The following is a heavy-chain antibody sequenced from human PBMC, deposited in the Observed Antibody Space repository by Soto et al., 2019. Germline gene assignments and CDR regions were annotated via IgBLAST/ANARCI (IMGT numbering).Heavy chain of an antibody. D-gene: IGHD3-10*01. V-gene: IGHV1-69*04. J-gene: IGHJ6*01. CDR1: GYTFTSYG. CDR3: PRGLYGSGGYFPGAQRHQPLGTGLDF. CDR2: VIPNLGRT. Sequence: PVKVSCKASGYTFTSYGITWVRQAPGKGHEWMGRVIPNLGRTIYAQNFQGRLTLNADKSTSTAYMELTSLRSEDTAVYYCPRGLYGSGGYFPGAQRHQPLGTGLDFWRKGTTVIASS.